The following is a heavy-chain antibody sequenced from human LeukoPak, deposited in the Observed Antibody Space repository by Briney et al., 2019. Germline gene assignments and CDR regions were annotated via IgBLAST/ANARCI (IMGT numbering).Heavy chain of an antibody. D-gene: IGHD6-13*01. CDR1: RFPFSSYT. CDR2: ISENSNDI. V-gene: IGHV3-21*01. J-gene: IGHJ4*02. CDR3: AREEEDSGSWTSFDY. Sequence: GGSLRLSCAASRFPFSSYTMHWVRQAPGKGLEWVSSISENSNDIYYASSLKGRFTISRDNAKKSLYLQMNSLRVEDTAVYYCAREEEDSGSWTSFDYWGQGTLVTVSS.